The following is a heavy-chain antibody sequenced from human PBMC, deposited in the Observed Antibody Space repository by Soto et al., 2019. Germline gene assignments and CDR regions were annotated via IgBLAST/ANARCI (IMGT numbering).Heavy chain of an antibody. V-gene: IGHV1-2*02. D-gene: IGHD6-6*01. CDR2: INAHSGGT. J-gene: IGHJ5*02. CDR1: GFSFTGYY. Sequence: ASVKVSCKASGFSFTGYYIHWLRQAPGQGLEWMGWINAHSGGTEYARKFQGRVTLTRDTSIATAYLTLTSLTSDDTALYYCAKDLTRQLAYWLDPCGQGTQVTVSS. CDR3: AKDLTRQLAYWLDP.